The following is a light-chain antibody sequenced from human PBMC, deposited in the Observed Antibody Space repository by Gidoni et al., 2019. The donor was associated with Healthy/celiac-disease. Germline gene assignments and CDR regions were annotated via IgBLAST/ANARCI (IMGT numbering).Light chain of an antibody. CDR1: NSNIGSNT. CDR3: AAWDDSLNGPV. CDR2: SNN. Sequence: QSVLPQPPSASGTPGQRVTISCSGSNSNIGSNTVNWYQQLPGTAPKLLIYSNNQRPSGVPDRFSGSKSGTSASLAISGLQSEDEADYYCAAWDDSLNGPVFGGGTQLTVL. V-gene: IGLV1-44*01. J-gene: IGLJ7*01.